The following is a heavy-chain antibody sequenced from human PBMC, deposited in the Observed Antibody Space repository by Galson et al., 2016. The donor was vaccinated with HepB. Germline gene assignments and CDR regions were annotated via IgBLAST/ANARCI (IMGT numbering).Heavy chain of an antibody. V-gene: IGHV3-30-3*01. CDR2: ISHDDISK. Sequence: SLRLSCAASGITLRNFIIHWVRQPPGKGLEWVAAISHDDISKYYTDSVKGRFTISRDNSGNTVDLQMNSLRAEDTAVYHCARAAHSSGYCDVFDIWGQGTKVTVSS. CDR1: GITLRNFI. J-gene: IGHJ3*02. D-gene: IGHD3-22*01. CDR3: ARAAHSSGYCDVFDI.